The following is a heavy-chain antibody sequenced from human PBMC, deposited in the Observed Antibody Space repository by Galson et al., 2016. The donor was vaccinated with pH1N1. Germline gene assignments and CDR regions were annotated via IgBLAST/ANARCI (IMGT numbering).Heavy chain of an antibody. Sequence: SLRLSCAASGFTFSSYWMTWVRQAPGKGLEWVANIKQDGTEKYYVDSVKGRFTISRDNAKNSLYLQMDSLRAEDTAIYYCARAIAQGDSYWCQGTLVTVSS. V-gene: IGHV3-7*01. CDR2: IKQDGTEK. D-gene: IGHD2-21*01. CDR3: ARAIAQGDSY. J-gene: IGHJ4*02. CDR1: GFTFSSYW.